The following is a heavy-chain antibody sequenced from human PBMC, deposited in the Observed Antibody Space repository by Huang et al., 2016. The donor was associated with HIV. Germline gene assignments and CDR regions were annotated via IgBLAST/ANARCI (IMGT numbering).Heavy chain of an antibody. CDR1: GGSFSGYY. J-gene: IGHJ3*02. Sequence: QVQLQQWGAGLLKPSETLSLTCAVYGGSFSGYYWSWIRQSPGKGLEWIGEINHSESTNTNPSLKSRLTISGYTSKNQLSLKLSCVTAADTAVYYCARERMMSWLDDHDAFDIWGQGTMVTVSS. CDR2: INHSEST. CDR3: ARERMMSWLDDHDAFDI. V-gene: IGHV4-34*01. D-gene: IGHD1-1*01.